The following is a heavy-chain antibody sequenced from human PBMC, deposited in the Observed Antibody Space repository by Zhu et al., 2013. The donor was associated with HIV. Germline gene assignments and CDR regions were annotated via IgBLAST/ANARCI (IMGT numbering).Heavy chain of an antibody. D-gene: IGHD3-10*01. CDR3: ARSFRELFPFYYYYYGMDV. J-gene: IGHJ6*02. V-gene: IGHV4-31*03. CDR1: GGSISSDGYY. CDR2: IYYSGST. Sequence: QVQLQESGPGPVKPSRTLSLTCTVSGGSISSDGYYWSWIRQHPGKGLEWIGYIYYSGSTYYNPSLKSRVTISVDTSKNQFSLKLSSVTAADTAVYYCARSFRELFPFYYYYYGMDVWGQGTTVTVSS.